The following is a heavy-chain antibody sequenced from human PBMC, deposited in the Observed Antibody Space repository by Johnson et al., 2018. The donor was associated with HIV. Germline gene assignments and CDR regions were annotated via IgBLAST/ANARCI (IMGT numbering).Heavy chain of an antibody. J-gene: IGHJ3*01. Sequence: QVQLVESGGGVVQPGRSLRLSCVASRFTFSSYPMHWVRQCPGKGLEWVALISYDGSDKYYAASVKGRCTISRDSSKNTLYWQMNTLRADDTAVYYCARGSRYTVANDDVYLLQVFDFWGQGTMFTASS. CDR1: RFTFSSYP. D-gene: IGHD3-16*01. V-gene: IGHV3-30*04. CDR3: ARGSRYTVANDDVYLLQVFDF. CDR2: ISYDGSDK.